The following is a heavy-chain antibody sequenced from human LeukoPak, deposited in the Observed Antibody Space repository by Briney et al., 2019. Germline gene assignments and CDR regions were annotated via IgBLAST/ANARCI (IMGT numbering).Heavy chain of an antibody. V-gene: IGHV4-39*07. D-gene: IGHD1-26*01. CDR3: ASLIGATWRMYYFDY. J-gene: IGHJ4*02. Sequence: PSETLSLTCTVSGGSISSSSYYWGWIRQPPGKGLEWIGSIYYSGSTYYNPSLKSRVTISVDTSKNQFSLKLSSVTAADTAVYYCASLIGATWRMYYFDYWGQGTLVTVSS. CDR2: IYYSGST. CDR1: GGSISSSSYY.